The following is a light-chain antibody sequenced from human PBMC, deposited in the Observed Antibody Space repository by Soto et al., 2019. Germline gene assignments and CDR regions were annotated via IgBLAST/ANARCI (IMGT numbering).Light chain of an antibody. V-gene: IGKV3-15*01. Sequence: PGERATLSCRASLSVSSDLAWYRQKPGQAPRLLIYRAFTRATGIPARFSGSGFGTDFTLTISSLQSEDFAVYYCQQYNNWPLTFGGGTKVEIK. J-gene: IGKJ4*01. CDR2: RAF. CDR3: QQYNNWPLT. CDR1: LSVSSD.